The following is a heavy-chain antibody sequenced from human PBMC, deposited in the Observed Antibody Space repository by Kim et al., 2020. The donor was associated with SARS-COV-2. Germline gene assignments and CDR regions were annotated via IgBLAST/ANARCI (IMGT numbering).Heavy chain of an antibody. V-gene: IGHV5-51*01. CDR1: GYSFTSYW. CDR3: ARHATPPRGVITMVRGAPNWFDP. J-gene: IGHJ5*02. D-gene: IGHD3-10*01. Sequence: GESLKISCKGSGYSFTSYWIGWVRQMPGKGLEWMGIIYPGDSDTRYSPSFQGQVTISADKSISTAYLQWSSLKASDTAMYYCARHATPPRGVITMVRGAPNWFDPWGQGTLVTVSS. CDR2: IYPGDSDT.